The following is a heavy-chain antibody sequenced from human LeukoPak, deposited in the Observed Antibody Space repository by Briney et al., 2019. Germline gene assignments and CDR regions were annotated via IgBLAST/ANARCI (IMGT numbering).Heavy chain of an antibody. J-gene: IGHJ3*02. CDR1: GGSFSGYY. CDR3: AGNRDAYFLNAFDI. V-gene: IGHV4-59*10. Sequence: SETLSLTCAVYGGSFSGYYWNWMRQPAGKGLEWIGRIFPGGNTYFNPSLKSRVAISVDSSKNQFSLTLSSVTAADTAVYYCAGNRDAYFLNAFDIWGQGTMVTVSS. CDR2: IFPGGNT. D-gene: IGHD5-24*01.